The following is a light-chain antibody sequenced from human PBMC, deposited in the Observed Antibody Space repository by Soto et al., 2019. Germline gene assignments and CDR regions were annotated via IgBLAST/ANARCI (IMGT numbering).Light chain of an antibody. J-gene: IGKJ1*01. CDR2: AAS. CDR1: QSISSH. CDR3: QQSYNTPRT. V-gene: IGKV1-39*01. Sequence: DIQMTQSPSSLSASVEDGVIITCRASQSISSHLNWYQQKPGKAPKLPIFAASSLQSGVPSRFSGSRSGPDFTLTISSLQPEDFATYYCQQSYNTPRTFGQGTKVDIK.